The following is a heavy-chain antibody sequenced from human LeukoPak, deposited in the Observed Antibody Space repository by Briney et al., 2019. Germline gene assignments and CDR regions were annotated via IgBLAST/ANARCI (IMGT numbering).Heavy chain of an antibody. Sequence: GGSLRLSCAASGFTFSSYGMHWVRQAPGKGLEWVTVIWYDGSNKYYADSVKGRFTISRDNSKSTLYLQMNSLRAEDTAVYYCAATSGTGAFDIWGQGTMVTVSS. CDR1: GFTFSSYG. CDR2: IWYDGSNK. J-gene: IGHJ3*02. D-gene: IGHD2-8*02. CDR3: AATSGTGAFDI. V-gene: IGHV3-33*01.